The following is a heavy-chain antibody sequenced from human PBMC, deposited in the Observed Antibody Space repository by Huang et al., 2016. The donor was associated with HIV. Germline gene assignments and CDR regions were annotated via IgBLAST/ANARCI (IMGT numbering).Heavy chain of an antibody. Sequence: QLQLQESGPGLVKPSGTLSLTCTVSGGSISSDNYYWGWIRQPPGKGLEWIGSIYYRGGTYYNPALKSRVTITVDTSKNQFSLKMRSVTAADTAVYYCARLPGSITMIRGVITDPYWGQGTLVTVSS. V-gene: IGHV4-39*01. D-gene: IGHD3-10*01. CDR3: ARLPGSITMIRGVITDPY. CDR2: IYYRGGT. CDR1: GGSISSDNYY. J-gene: IGHJ4*02.